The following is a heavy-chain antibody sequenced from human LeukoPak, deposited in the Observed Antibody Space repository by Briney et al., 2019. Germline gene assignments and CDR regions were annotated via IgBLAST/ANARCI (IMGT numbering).Heavy chain of an antibody. Sequence: GGSLRLSCAASGFTFSSYGMHWVRQAPGKGLEWVSSISSSSSYIYYADSVKGRFTISRDNAKNSLYLQMNSLRAEDTAVYYCAREPQIVGGNFDYWGQGTLVTVSS. V-gene: IGHV3-21*01. CDR1: GFTFSSYG. J-gene: IGHJ4*02. CDR3: AREPQIVGGNFDY. D-gene: IGHD1-26*01. CDR2: ISSSSSYI.